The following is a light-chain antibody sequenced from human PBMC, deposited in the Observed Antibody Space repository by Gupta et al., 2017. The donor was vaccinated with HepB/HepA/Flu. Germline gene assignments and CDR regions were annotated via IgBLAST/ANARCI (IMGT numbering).Light chain of an antibody. V-gene: IGLV1-47*01. Sequence: QSLLTQPPSASGTPGQRVTISCSGTSSNIGGNVVYWYQQFPGTAPKLLIYRNNQRPSGVPDRFSGSKSGNSASLAISGLRSEDELDYYCATWDDSLNNVVFGGGTKLTVL. CDR2: RNN. CDR3: ATWDDSLNNVV. J-gene: IGLJ2*01. CDR1: SSNIGGNV.